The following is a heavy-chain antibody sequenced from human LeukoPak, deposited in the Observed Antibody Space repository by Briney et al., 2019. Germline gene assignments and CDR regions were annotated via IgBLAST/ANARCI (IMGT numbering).Heavy chain of an antibody. CDR2: IYSGVTT. Sequence: PGGSLRLSCAASGFTVSSNYMSWVRQAPGRGLEWVSVIYSGVTTYYADSVKGRFTISRDSSKNTLYLQMNSLRAEDTAVYYCARDPSRDGYNFDHWGQGTLVTVSS. CDR3: ARDPSRDGYNFDH. J-gene: IGHJ4*02. V-gene: IGHV3-53*01. CDR1: GFTVSSNY. D-gene: IGHD5-24*01.